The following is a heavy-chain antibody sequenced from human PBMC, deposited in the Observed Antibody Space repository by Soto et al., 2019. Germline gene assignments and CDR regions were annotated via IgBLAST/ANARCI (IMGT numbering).Heavy chain of an antibody. J-gene: IGHJ4*02. D-gene: IGHD3-22*01. Sequence: EVQLLESGGGLVQPGGSLRLSCAASGFTFSSYAMSWVRQAPGKGLEWVSAISGSGGSTYYADSVKGRFTISRDNSKNTLYLQMNGLRAEDTAVYYCAKVSMDYYDLPPDYWGQGTLVTVSS. CDR3: AKVSMDYYDLPPDY. V-gene: IGHV3-23*01. CDR2: ISGSGGST. CDR1: GFTFSSYA.